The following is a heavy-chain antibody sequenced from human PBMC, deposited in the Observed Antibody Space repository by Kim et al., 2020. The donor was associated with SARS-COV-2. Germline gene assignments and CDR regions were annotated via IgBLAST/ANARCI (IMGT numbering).Heavy chain of an antibody. V-gene: IGHV3-49*04. CDR1: GFTFGDYA. CDR3: TREIRYFVWLFRCDYYFCGMDV. D-gene: IGHD3-9*01. J-gene: IGHJ6*04. Sequence: GGSLRLSCTASGFTFGDYAMSWVRQAPGKGLEWVGFIRSKAYGGTTEYAASVKGRFTISRDDSKRIVHLQMNSLKTEDTAVYYCTREIRYFVWLFRCDYYFCGMDVWRERTADPVPS. CDR2: IRSKAYGGTT.